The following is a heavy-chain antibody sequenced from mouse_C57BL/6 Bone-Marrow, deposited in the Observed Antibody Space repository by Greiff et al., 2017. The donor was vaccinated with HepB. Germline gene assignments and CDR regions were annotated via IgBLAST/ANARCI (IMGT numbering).Heavy chain of an antibody. CDR2: IWGVGST. J-gene: IGHJ3*01. CDR3: ATVTGTWFAY. D-gene: IGHD4-1*01. V-gene: IGHV2-6*01. Sequence: VHLVESGPGLVAPSQSLSITCTVSGFSLTSYGVDWVRQSPGKGLEWLGVIWGVGSTNYNSALKSRLSISKDNSKSQVFLKMNSLQTDDTAMYYCATVTGTWFAYWGQGTLVTVSA. CDR1: GFSLTSYG.